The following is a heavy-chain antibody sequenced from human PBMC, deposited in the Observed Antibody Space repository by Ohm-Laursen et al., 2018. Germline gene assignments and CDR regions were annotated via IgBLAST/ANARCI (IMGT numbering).Heavy chain of an antibody. CDR1: GVSVTTGSYY. CDR2: INHSGST. Sequence: SDTLSLTCTVSGVSVTTGSYYWTWIRQPPGKGLEWIGEINHSGSTNYNPSLKSRVTISVDTSKNQFSLKLSSVTAADTAVYYCARVNSSDSSGYLFDYWGQGTLVTVSS. V-gene: IGHV4-34*01. CDR3: ARVNSSDSSGYLFDY. D-gene: IGHD3-22*01. J-gene: IGHJ4*02.